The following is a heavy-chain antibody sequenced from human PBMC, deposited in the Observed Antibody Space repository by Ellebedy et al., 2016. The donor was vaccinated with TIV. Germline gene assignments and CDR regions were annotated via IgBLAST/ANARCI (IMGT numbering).Heavy chain of an antibody. CDR3: ARDNWNGLASDY. D-gene: IGHD1-20*01. Sequence: GESLKISCAASGFTFSSYWMSWVRQAPGKGLEWVANIENDGTDKYYVDSVKGRFTISRDNARNSLYLQMTSLRAEDTAVYYCARDNWNGLASDYWGQGTLVTVSS. J-gene: IGHJ4*02. CDR1: GFTFSSYW. V-gene: IGHV3-7*04. CDR2: IENDGTDK.